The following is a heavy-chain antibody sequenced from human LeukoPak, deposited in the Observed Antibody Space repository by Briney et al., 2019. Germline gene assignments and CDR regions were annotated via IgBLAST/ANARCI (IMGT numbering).Heavy chain of an antibody. V-gene: IGHV3-23*01. Sequence: PGGSLRLTCAASGFTFSNYAMSWVRQAPGKGPEWVSAISGSGDSTYYADSVKGRFTISRDSSMETLYLQMNSLRAEDTATYFCAKRLSFGVAIGDFDYWGQGTLVTVSS. CDR3: AKRLSFGVAIGDFDY. D-gene: IGHD3-3*01. CDR2: ISGSGDST. J-gene: IGHJ4*02. CDR1: GFTFSNYA.